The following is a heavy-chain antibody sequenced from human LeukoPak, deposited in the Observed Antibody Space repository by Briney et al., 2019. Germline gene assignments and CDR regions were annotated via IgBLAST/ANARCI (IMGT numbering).Heavy chain of an antibody. V-gene: IGHV3-30-3*01. CDR1: GFTFSSYA. Sequence: GKSLRLSCAASGFTFSSYAMHWVRQAPGKGLEWVALISYDGSNTYYADSMKGRFTISRDNSKSTLYLQMNSLRAEDTAVFYCARGSRWSPLDYWGQGTLVTVSS. CDR2: ISYDGSNT. D-gene: IGHD4-23*01. CDR3: ARGSRWSPLDY. J-gene: IGHJ4*02.